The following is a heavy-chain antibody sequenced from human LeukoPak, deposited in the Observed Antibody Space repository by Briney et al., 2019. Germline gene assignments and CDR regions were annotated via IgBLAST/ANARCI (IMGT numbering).Heavy chain of an antibody. Sequence: ASVKVSCKASGYTFISYAMHWVRQAPGQRLEWMGWINAGNGDTKYSQKFQGRVTITRDTSASTAYMELSSLRSEDTAVYYCASQANVREYSSSWDYYYYMDVWGKGTTVTVSS. CDR3: ASQANVREYSSSWDYYYYMDV. J-gene: IGHJ6*03. CDR2: INAGNGDT. CDR1: GYTFISYA. D-gene: IGHD6-13*01. V-gene: IGHV1-3*01.